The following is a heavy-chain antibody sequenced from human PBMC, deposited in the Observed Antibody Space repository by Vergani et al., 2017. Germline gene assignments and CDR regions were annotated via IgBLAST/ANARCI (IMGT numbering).Heavy chain of an antibody. D-gene: IGHD4-17*01. V-gene: IGHV3-30*02. CDR2: IRYDGSNK. J-gene: IGHJ5*02. CDR1: GFTFSSYG. CDR3: AKDRTVTTYNWFDP. Sequence: QVQLVESGGGVVQPGGSLRLSCAASGFTFSSYGMHWVRQAPGKGLEWVAFIRYDGSNKYYAAAVKGRFTISRDNSKITLYLQMNSLRAEDTAVYYCAKDRTVTTYNWFDPWGQGTLVTVSS.